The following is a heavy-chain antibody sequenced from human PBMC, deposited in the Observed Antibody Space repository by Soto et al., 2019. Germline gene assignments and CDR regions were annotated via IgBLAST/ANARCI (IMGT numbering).Heavy chain of an antibody. CDR1: GFTFSSYS. CDR2: ISSSSSYI. Sequence: PGGSLRLSCAASGFTFSSYSMNWVRQAPGKGLEWVSSISSSSSYIYYADSVKGRFTISRDNAKNSLYLQMNSLRAEDTAVYYCARDAPDYYDSSGYYYRGAFDIWGQGTMVTVSS. V-gene: IGHV3-21*01. J-gene: IGHJ3*02. D-gene: IGHD3-22*01. CDR3: ARDAPDYYDSSGYYYRGAFDI.